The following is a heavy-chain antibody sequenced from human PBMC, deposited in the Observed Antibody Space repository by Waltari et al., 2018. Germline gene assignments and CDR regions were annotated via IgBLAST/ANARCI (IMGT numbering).Heavy chain of an antibody. D-gene: IGHD3-10*01. CDR1: GFTFSNAW. J-gene: IGHJ4*02. V-gene: IGHV3-15*07. CDR2: IKSKTDGGPT. CDR3: TSRYGGAY. Sequence: EVQLVESGGGLVKPGGSLRLSCAASGFTFSNAWMNWVRQAPGKGLEWVGRIKSKTDGGPTDFAATVKGRCTISRYDSKNTLYLKMNSLKTEDTAVYYFTSRYGGAYWGQGTLVIVSP.